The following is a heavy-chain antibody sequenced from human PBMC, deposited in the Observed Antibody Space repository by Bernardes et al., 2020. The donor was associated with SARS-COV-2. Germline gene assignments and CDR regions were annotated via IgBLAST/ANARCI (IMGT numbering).Heavy chain of an antibody. D-gene: IGHD2-8*01. CDR1: GFTFNKYW. V-gene: IGHV3-74*01. J-gene: IGHJ4*02. CDR2: IKTDGSST. Sequence: GGSLRLSCAASGFTFNKYWMYWVRQVPGKGLEWVSHIKTDGSSTFYADSVKGRFIISRDNTKNTLYLQLNSLRVDDTALYFCSRGGLPNAFDYWGPGTVVTVSS. CDR3: SRGGLPNAFDY.